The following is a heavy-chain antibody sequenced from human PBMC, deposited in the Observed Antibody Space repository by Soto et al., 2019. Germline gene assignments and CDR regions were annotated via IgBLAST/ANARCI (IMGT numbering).Heavy chain of an antibody. CDR3: ARTGTTNAFDI. CDR2: IKQDGSEK. Sequence: PGGSLRLSCAASGFTFSSYWMSWVRQAPGKGLEWVANIKQDGSEKYYVDSVKGRFTISRDNAENSLYLQMNSLRAEDTAVYYCARTGTTNAFDIWGQGTMVTVSS. CDR1: GFTFSSYW. D-gene: IGHD1-1*01. J-gene: IGHJ3*02. V-gene: IGHV3-7*01.